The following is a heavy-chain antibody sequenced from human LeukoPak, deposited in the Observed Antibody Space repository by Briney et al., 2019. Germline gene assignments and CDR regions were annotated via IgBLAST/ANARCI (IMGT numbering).Heavy chain of an antibody. CDR2: IYYSGST. CDR1: GGSISSSSYY. CDR3: ARLRGYNSGDY. J-gene: IGHJ4*02. V-gene: IGHV4-39*01. Sequence: SXTLSLTCTVSGGSISSSSYYWGWIRQPPGKGLEWIESIYYSGSTYYNPSLKSRVTMPVDTSKNQFSLKLSSVTAADTAVYYCARLRGYNSGDYWGQGTLVTVSS. D-gene: IGHD5-18*01.